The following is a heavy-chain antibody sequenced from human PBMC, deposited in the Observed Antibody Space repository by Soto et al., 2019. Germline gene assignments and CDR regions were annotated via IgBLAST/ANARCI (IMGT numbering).Heavy chain of an antibody. D-gene: IGHD1-1*01. J-gene: IGHJ4*02. Sequence: LRLSCAASGFTFSSYAMHWVRQAPGKGLEWVAVISYDGSNKYYADSVKGRFTISRDNSKNTLYLQMNSLRAEDTAVYYCARANGQQPDYWRQGTLVTVSS. CDR2: ISYDGSNK. CDR3: ARANGQQPDY. V-gene: IGHV3-30-3*01. CDR1: GFTFSSYA.